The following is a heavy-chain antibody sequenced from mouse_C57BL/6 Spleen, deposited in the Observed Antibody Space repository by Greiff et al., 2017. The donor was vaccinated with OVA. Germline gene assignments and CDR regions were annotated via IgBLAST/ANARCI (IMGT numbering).Heavy chain of an antibody. V-gene: IGHV1-15*01. CDR3: TIYYYGSSYYFDY. Sequence: QVQLQQSGAELVRPGASVTLSCKASGYTFTDYEMHWVKQTPVHGLEWIGAIDPETGGTAYNQKFKGKAILTADKSSSTAYMELRSLTSEDSAVYYCTIYYYGSSYYFDYWGQGTTRTVSS. D-gene: IGHD1-1*01. CDR2: IDPETGGT. CDR1: GYTFTDYE. J-gene: IGHJ2*01.